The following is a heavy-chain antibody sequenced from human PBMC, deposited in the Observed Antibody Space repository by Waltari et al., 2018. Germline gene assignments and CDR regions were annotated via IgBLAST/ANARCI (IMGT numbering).Heavy chain of an antibody. D-gene: IGHD3-16*01. CDR2: ISSSSSTI. CDR1: GFTFSSYR. J-gene: IGHJ3*02. CDR3: ARDGRGHYDYIWGSFPRAFDI. V-gene: IGHV3-48*04. Sequence: EVQLVESGGGLVQPGGSLRLSCAASGFTFSSYRMNWVRQDPGKGLEWVSYISSSSSTIYYADSVKGRFTISRDNAKNSLYLQMNSLRAEDTAVYYCARDGRGHYDYIWGSFPRAFDIWGQGTMVTVSS.